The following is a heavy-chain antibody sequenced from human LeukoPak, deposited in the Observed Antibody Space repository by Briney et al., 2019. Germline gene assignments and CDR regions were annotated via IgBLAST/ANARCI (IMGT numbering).Heavy chain of an antibody. V-gene: IGHV4-34*01. CDR2: INHSGST. CDR1: GGSFSGYY. CDR3: ARGLQQPDY. J-gene: IGHJ4*02. Sequence: PETLSLTCAVYGGSFSGYYWSWIRQPPGKGLEWIGEINHSGSTNYNPSLKSRVTISVDTSKNQFSLKLSSVTAADTAVYYCARGLQQPDYWGQGTLITVSS. D-gene: IGHD1-1*01.